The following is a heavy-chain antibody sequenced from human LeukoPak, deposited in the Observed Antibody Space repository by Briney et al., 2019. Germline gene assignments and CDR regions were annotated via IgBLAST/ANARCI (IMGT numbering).Heavy chain of an antibody. CDR3: ARGRVPYSIDAFDI. CDR2: IYTSGST. V-gene: IGHV4-61*02. J-gene: IGHJ3*02. CDR1: GGSISSGSYY. D-gene: IGHD6-13*01. Sequence: SQTLSLTCTVSGGSISSGSYYWSWIRQPAGKGLEWIGRIYTSGSTNYNPSLKSRVTISVDRSKNQFSLKLSSVTAADTAVYYCARGRVPYSIDAFDIWGQGTMVTVSS.